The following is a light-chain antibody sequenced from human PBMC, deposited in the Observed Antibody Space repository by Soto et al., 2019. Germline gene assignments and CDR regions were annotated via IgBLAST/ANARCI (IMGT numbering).Light chain of an antibody. CDR2: KSS. Sequence: DIQMTQSPSTLSASEGDRVTISCRASQSVSIWLAWYQQKPGRAPKLLIYKSSILESGVPSRFSGSGSGTEFTLTIRSLQPDDFAPYYCQQFNTSPLTFGQGPTVHIK. CDR1: QSVSIW. CDR3: QQFNTSPLT. J-gene: IGKJ1*01. V-gene: IGKV1-5*03.